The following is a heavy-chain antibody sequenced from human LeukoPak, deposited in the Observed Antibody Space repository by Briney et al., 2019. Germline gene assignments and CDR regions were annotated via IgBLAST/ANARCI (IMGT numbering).Heavy chain of an antibody. CDR2: FDPEDGET. D-gene: IGHD1-26*01. CDR3: ATERIVGATTTRKYYYYYYGMDV. J-gene: IGHJ6*02. V-gene: IGHV1-24*01. Sequence: GASVKVSCKVSGYTLTELSMHWVRQAPGKGLEWMGGFDPEDGETIYAQKFQGRVTMTEDTSTDTAYMELSSLRSEGTAVYYCATERIVGATTTRKYYYYYYGMDVWGQGTTVTVSS. CDR1: GYTLTELS.